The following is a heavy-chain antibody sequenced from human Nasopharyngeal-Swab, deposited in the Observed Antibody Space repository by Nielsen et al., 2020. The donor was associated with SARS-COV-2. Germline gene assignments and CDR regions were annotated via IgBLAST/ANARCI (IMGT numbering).Heavy chain of an antibody. J-gene: IGHJ6*03. CDR2: ISGSGGST. V-gene: IGHV3-23*01. Sequence: GGSLRLSCAASGFTFSSYAMSWVRQAPGKGLEWVSAISGSGGSTYYADSVKGRFTTSRDNSKNTLYLQMNSLRAEDTAVYYCAKKTQPRFLGYMDVWGKGTTVTVSS. CDR3: AKKTQPRFLGYMDV. CDR1: GFTFSSYA. D-gene: IGHD3-3*01.